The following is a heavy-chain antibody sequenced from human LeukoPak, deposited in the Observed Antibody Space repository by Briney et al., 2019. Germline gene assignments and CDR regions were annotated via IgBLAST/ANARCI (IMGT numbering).Heavy chain of an antibody. CDR2: ISWNSGSI. CDR3: AKDHGFLEWLYCFDY. Sequence: GRSLRLSCAVSRFTFDDYAMHWVRQAPGKGLEWVSGISWNSGSIGYADSVKGRFTISRDNAKNSLYLQMNSLRAEDTALYYCAKDHGFLEWLYCFDYWGQGTLVTVSS. D-gene: IGHD3-3*01. CDR1: RFTFDDYA. J-gene: IGHJ4*02. V-gene: IGHV3-9*01.